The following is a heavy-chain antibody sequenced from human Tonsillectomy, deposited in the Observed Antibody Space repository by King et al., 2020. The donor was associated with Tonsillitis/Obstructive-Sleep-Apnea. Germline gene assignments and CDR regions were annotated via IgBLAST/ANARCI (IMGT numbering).Heavy chain of an antibody. D-gene: IGHD5-12*01. CDR3: AGHLYSGFDYFYAFDI. J-gene: IGHJ3*02. CDR2: IYSTGNT. V-gene: IGHV4-39*01. CDR1: GDSISSSPYY. Sequence: QLQESGPGLVKPSETLSLTCTVSGDSISSSPYYWGWIRQSPGKGLGWIGSIYSTGNTYYNTSLKSRVTISVDTSKNQFSLNLISLTAADTAIYYCAGHLYSGFDYFYAFDIWGQGTMVTVSS.